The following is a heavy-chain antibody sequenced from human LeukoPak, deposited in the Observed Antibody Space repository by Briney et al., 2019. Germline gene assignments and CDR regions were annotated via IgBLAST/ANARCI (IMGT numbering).Heavy chain of an antibody. D-gene: IGHD2-2*01. CDR3: ARAKQGDCSSTSCYFGYYYYYMDV. CDR2: IYYSGST. Sequence: SETLSLTCTVSGGSISSYYWSWIRQPPGKGLEWIGYIYYSGSTNYNPSLKSRVTISVDTSKNQFSLKLGSVTAADTAVYYCARAKQGDCSSTSCYFGYYYYYMDVWAKGPRSPSP. V-gene: IGHV4-59*01. J-gene: IGHJ6*03. CDR1: GGSISSYY.